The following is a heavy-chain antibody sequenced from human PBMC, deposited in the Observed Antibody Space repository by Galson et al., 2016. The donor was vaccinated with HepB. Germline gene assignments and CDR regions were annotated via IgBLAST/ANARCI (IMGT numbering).Heavy chain of an antibody. V-gene: IGHV3-23*01. Sequence: SLRLSCAASGFTFSSYAMSWVRQAPGKGLEWVSGISDSGSTSYHTDSVKGRFTISRDSSMNTLYLQMNSLRAEDTAVYYCAKDRGLHHWFFDLWGRGTPVTVSS. J-gene: IGHJ2*01. CDR2: ISDSGSTS. CDR3: AKDRGLHHWFFDL. CDR1: GFTFSSYA. D-gene: IGHD2-15*01.